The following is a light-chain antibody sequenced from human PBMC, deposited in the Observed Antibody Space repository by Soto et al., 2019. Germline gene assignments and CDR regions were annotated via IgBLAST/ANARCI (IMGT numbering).Light chain of an antibody. Sequence: DKLMSQSPATLSVSPGERVTISCRASQNIHNHMSWFLQKPGQTPRLLIYDAIIRAPGVPARFSGSWSGTEFTLTISSLQSEDFAVYYCQQYDAWPLTFGRGTKVEIK. CDR2: DAI. CDR1: QNIHNH. J-gene: IGKJ4*01. CDR3: QQYDAWPLT. V-gene: IGKV3-15*01.